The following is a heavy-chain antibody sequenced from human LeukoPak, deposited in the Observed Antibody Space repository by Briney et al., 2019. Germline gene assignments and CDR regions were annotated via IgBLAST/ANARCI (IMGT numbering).Heavy chain of an antibody. J-gene: IGHJ6*04. CDR3: ARARYGSGSYYNGYYYYGMDV. CDR1: GFTFSDHY. V-gene: IGHV3-72*01. D-gene: IGHD3-10*01. Sequence: GGSLRLSCAASGFTFSDHYMDWVRQAPGKGLEWVGRTRNKANSYTTEYAASVKGRFTISRDDSKNSLYLQMNSLKTEDTAVYCCARARYGSGSYYNGYYYYGMDVWGKGTTVTVSS. CDR2: TRNKANSYTT.